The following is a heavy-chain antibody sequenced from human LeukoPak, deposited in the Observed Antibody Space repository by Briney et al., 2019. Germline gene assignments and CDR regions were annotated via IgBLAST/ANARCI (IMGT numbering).Heavy chain of an antibody. V-gene: IGHV5-51*02. CDR2: IYPCDYDS. D-gene: IGHD1-26*01. J-gene: IGHJ3*02. CDR3: VRGITYCGSYPPFDI. Sequence: GESLKIPCKGSADSATSYWTVWVVHMPAKDGEGMGVIYPCDYDSRYSPSFQGQVTISADKSISTAYLQWSSQKASDTAMYYCVRGITYCGSYPPFDIWGQETMVSVSS. CDR1: ADSATSYW.